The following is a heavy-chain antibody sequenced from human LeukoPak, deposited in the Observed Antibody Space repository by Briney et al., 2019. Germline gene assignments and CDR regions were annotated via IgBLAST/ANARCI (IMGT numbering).Heavy chain of an antibody. Sequence: SETLSLTCTVSGGSISSGDYYWSWIRQPPGKGLAWIGYIYYSGSTYYNPSLKSRVTISVDTSKNQFSLKLSSVTAADTAVYYCARGSTPDPFDPWGQGTLVTVSS. V-gene: IGHV4-30-4*08. J-gene: IGHJ5*02. CDR2: IYYSGST. CDR3: ARGSTPDPFDP. CDR1: GGSISSGDYY. D-gene: IGHD5/OR15-5a*01.